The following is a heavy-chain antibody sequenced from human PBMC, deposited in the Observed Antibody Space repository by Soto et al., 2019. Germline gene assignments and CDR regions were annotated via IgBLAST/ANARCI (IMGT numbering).Heavy chain of an antibody. D-gene: IGHD3-22*01. J-gene: IGHJ5*02. CDR1: GYSFTSNW. Sequence: GESLKISCKGSGYSFTSNWIGWVRQMPGKGLEWMGIIYPGDSDTRYSPSFQGQVTISADKSISTAYLQWSSLKASDTAMYYCARHVLDYYDSSGPNRFDPWGQGTLVTVSS. V-gene: IGHV5-51*01. CDR3: ARHVLDYYDSSGPNRFDP. CDR2: IYPGDSDT.